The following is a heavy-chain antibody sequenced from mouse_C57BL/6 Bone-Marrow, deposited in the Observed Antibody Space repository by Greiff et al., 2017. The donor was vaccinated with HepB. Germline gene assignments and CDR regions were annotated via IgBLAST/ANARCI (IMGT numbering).Heavy chain of an antibody. CDR3: ARATTVVDTGVAFDY. CDR2: INPNYGTT. J-gene: IGHJ4*01. Sequence: LVESGPELVKPGASVKISCKASGYSFTDYNMNWVKQSNGKSLEWIGVINPNYGTTSYNQKFKGKATLTVDQSSSTAYMQLKSLTSEDSAVYFCARATTVVDTGVAFDYWGQGTSVTVSS. D-gene: IGHD1-1*01. CDR1: GYSFTDYN. V-gene: IGHV1-39*01.